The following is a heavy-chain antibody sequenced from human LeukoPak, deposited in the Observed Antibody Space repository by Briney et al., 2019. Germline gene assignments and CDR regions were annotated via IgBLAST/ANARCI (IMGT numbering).Heavy chain of an antibody. CDR3: ARHELGIIYY. D-gene: IGHD7-27*01. J-gene: IGHJ4*02. CDR2: IYTSGST. Sequence: SSETLSLTCTVSGGSISSGSYYWSWIRQPAGKGLEWIGRIYTSGSTNYNPSLKSRVTISVDTSKNQFSLKLSSVTAADTAVYYCARHELGIIYYWGQGTLVTVSS. CDR1: GGSISSGSYY. V-gene: IGHV4-61*02.